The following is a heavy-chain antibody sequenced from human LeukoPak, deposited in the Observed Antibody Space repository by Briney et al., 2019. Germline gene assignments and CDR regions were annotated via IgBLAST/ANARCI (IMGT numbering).Heavy chain of an antibody. V-gene: IGHV3-23*01. CDR1: GFTFGSYA. J-gene: IGHJ4*02. Sequence: GGSLRLSCVASGFTFGSYAMTWVRQAPGKGLEWVSGITSSGASAYYAASVKGRFTVSRDNSENTLYLQINNLSAEDSGTYYCVKDEDLYSPTWYLFEDWGQGTLVTVSS. D-gene: IGHD5-12*01. CDR3: VKDEDLYSPTWYLFED. CDR2: ITSSGASA.